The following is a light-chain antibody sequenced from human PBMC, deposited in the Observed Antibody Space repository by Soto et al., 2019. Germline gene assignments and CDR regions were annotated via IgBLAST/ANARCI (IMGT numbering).Light chain of an antibody. J-gene: IGKJ2*03. Sequence: EIVMTQSPATLSVSPGERATLSCRASQSVSSNLAWYQQKPGQAPRLLLYGASTRATGIPARFSGSGSGTEFTLTISSLQSEDFAVYYCQQYNNWPPGFGQGTKLEIK. CDR3: QQYNNWPPG. CDR1: QSVSSN. V-gene: IGKV3-15*01. CDR2: GAS.